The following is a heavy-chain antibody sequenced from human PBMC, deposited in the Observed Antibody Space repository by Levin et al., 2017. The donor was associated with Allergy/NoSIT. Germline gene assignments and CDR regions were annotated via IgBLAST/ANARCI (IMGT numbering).Heavy chain of an antibody. CDR3: ARDHLRAQLWVRGPFDS. CDR1: GFSLSSYA. D-gene: IGHD3-10*01. CDR2: VSYDGVSK. Sequence: PGGSLRLSCAASGFSLSSYALHWVRQAPGKGLEWLSSVSYDGVSKYYADSVEGRFTISGDNSGTTLYLHLNNLRPEDTAVYFCARDHLRAQLWVRGPFDSWGQGTPVTVTS. J-gene: IGHJ4*02. V-gene: IGHV3-30-3*01.